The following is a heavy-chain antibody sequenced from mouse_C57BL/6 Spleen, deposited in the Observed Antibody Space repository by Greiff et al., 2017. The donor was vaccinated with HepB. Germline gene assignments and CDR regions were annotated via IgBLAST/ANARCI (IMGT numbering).Heavy chain of an antibody. CDR1: GYSITSGYY. Sequence: VQLQESGPGLVKPSQSLSLTCSVTGYSITSGYYWNWIRQFPGNKLEWMGYISYDGSNNYNPSLKNRISITRDTSKNQFFLKLNSVTTEDTATYYCAREGDGYDGYAMDYWGQGTSVTVSS. D-gene: IGHD2-2*01. V-gene: IGHV3-6*01. CDR2: ISYDGSN. CDR3: AREGDGYDGYAMDY. J-gene: IGHJ4*01.